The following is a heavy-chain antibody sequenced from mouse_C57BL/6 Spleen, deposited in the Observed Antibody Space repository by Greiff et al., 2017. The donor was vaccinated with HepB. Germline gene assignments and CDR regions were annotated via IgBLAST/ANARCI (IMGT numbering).Heavy chain of an antibody. D-gene: IGHD2-4*01. Sequence: VQLQQSGPELVKPGASVKISCKASGYTFTVYYINWVKQRPGQGLEWIGWIFPGSGSTYYNEKFKGKATLTVDKSSSTAYMLLSSLTSEDSAVYFCARRDDYDGYAMDYWGQGTSVTVSS. CDR1: GYTFTVYY. V-gene: IGHV1-75*01. CDR2: IFPGSGST. CDR3: ARRDDYDGYAMDY. J-gene: IGHJ4*01.